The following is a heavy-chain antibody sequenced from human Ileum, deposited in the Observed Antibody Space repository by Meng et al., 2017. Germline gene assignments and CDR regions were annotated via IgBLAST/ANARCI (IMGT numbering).Heavy chain of an antibody. J-gene: IGHJ4*02. Sequence: VKLVNAGVVVKKPGASRKGSCKASGYRFAVFYIHWVRQAPEQGLEWVGGINTYTGGAEPAQKFQDRVSLTRDTSITTAYMELSRLTSDDTALYYCLTDSGKYPKGKDYWGQGTLVTVSS. CDR1: GYRFAVFY. CDR2: INTYTGGA. D-gene: IGHD1-26*01. CDR3: LTDSGKYPKGKDY. V-gene: IGHV1-2*02.